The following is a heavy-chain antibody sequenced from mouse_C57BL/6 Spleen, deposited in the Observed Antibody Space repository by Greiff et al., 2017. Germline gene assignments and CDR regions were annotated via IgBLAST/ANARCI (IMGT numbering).Heavy chain of an antibody. CDR3: AKRGYYGTWYFDV. J-gene: IGHJ1*03. V-gene: IGHV2-5*01. Sequence: VQVVESGPGLVQPSQSLSITCTVSGFSLTSYGVHWVRQSPGKGLEWLGVIWRGGSTDYNAAFMSRLSITKDNSKSQVFCKMNSLQADDTAIYYCAKRGYYGTWYFDVWGTGTTVTVSS. CDR2: IWRGGST. CDR1: GFSLTSYG. D-gene: IGHD1-1*01.